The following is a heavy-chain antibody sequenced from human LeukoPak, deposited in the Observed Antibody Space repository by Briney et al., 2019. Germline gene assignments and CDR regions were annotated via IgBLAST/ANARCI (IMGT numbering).Heavy chain of an antibody. Sequence: ASVKVSCKASGYTFSIYNMHWVRQAPGQGLEWMGIINPSGGSASDTQKVQGRVAMTTDTSTSTAYMELRSLRSDDTAVYYCARTAGHCSAGTCYPYYFDYWGQGTLVTVSS. V-gene: IGHV1-46*01. CDR3: ARTAGHCSAGTCYPYYFDY. CDR2: INPSGGSA. D-gene: IGHD2-15*01. J-gene: IGHJ4*02. CDR1: GYTFSIYN.